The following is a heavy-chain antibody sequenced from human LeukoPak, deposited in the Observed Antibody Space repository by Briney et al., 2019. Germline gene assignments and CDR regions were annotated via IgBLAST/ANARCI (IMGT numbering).Heavy chain of an antibody. CDR2: ISSSSSYI. J-gene: IGHJ4*02. CDR3: ARDRGGRGPSFDY. Sequence: GGSLRLSCAASGFTFSSYSMNWVRQAPGKGLEWVSSISSSSSYIYYADSVKGRFTISRDNAKNSLYLQMNSLRAEDTAVYYCARDRGGRGPSFDYWGQGTLVTVSS. D-gene: IGHD3-10*01. CDR1: GFTFSSYS. V-gene: IGHV3-21*01.